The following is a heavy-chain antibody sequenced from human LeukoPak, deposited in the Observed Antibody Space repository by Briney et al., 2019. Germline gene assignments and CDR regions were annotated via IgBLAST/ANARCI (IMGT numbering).Heavy chain of an antibody. CDR3: TTDNYYDSSGTPHFAY. Sequence: PGGSLRLSCTASGFTFGDYAMSWVRQAPGKGLEWVGFIRSKAYGGTTEYAASVKGRFTISRDDSKSIAYLQMNSLKTEDTAVYYCTTDNYYDSSGTPHFAYWGQGTLVTVSS. J-gene: IGHJ4*02. V-gene: IGHV3-49*04. CDR2: IRSKAYGGTT. D-gene: IGHD3-22*01. CDR1: GFTFGDYA.